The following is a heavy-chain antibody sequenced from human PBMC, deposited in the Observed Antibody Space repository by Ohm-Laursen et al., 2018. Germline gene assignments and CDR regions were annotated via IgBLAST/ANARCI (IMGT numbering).Heavy chain of an antibody. Sequence: SLRLPCAASGFTFSDYYMSWVRQAPGKGLEWVSYISSSGSTIYYADSVKGRFTISRDNAKNSLYLQMNSLRAEDTAVYYCARVIHYYGSGSSDYYGMDVWGQGTTVTVSS. J-gene: IGHJ6*02. V-gene: IGHV3-11*01. CDR3: ARVIHYYGSGSSDYYGMDV. D-gene: IGHD3-10*01. CDR2: ISSSGSTI. CDR1: GFTFSDYY.